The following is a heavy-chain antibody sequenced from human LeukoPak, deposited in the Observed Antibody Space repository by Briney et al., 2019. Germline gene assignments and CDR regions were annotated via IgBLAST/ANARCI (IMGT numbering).Heavy chain of an antibody. V-gene: IGHV3-23*01. CDR1: GFTFSSYA. CDR2: ISGSGGTA. D-gene: IGHD3-22*01. Sequence: GGSLRLSCAASGFTFSSYAMSWVRQAQGKGLEWVSAISGSGGTAYYADSVKGRFTISRDNSKNTLYLQMNSLRAEDTAVYYCAKKGYYDGSGYYMYYFDHWGQGTLVTVSS. J-gene: IGHJ4*02. CDR3: AKKGYYDGSGYYMYYFDH.